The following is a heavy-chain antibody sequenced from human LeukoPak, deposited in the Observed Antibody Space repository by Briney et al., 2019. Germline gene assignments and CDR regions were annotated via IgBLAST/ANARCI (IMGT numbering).Heavy chain of an antibody. D-gene: IGHD3-3*01. CDR1: GYTFTGYY. CDR2: IHPNSDGT. CDR3: ARGTYEFWSGYYTYYYYYYMDV. J-gene: IGHJ6*03. Sequence: ASVKVSCKASGYTFTGYYMHWVRQAPGQGLEWMGWIHPNSDGTNYAQKFQDRVTMTRDTSISTAYTELSRLRSDDTAVYYCARGTYEFWSGYYTYYYYYYMDVWGKGTTVTVSS. V-gene: IGHV1-2*02.